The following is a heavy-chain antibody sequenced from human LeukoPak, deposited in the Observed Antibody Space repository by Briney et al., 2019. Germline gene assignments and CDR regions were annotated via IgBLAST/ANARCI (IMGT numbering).Heavy chain of an antibody. CDR3: AKWGMVRGVLYFDY. V-gene: IGHV3-30*18. D-gene: IGHD3-10*01. J-gene: IGHJ4*02. Sequence: GGSLRLSCAASGFTFSSYGMHWVRQAPGKGLEWVAVISYDGSKKYYADSVKGRFTISRDNSKNTLYLQMNSLRAEDTAVYYCAKWGMVRGVLYFDYWGQGTLVTVSS. CDR1: GFTFSSYG. CDR2: ISYDGSKK.